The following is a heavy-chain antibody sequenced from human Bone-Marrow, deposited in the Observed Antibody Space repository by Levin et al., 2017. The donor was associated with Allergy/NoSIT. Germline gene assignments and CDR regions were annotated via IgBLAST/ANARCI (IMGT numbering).Heavy chain of an antibody. J-gene: IGHJ4*02. D-gene: IGHD2-15*01. CDR1: GYSFTSYW. Sequence: GESLKISCKGSGYSFTSYWIGWVRQMPGKGLEWMGIIYPGDSDTRYSPSFQGQVTISADKSISTAYLQWSSLKASDTAMYYCARIGPEKYCSGGSCYSAGYFDYWGQGTLVTVSS. CDR3: ARIGPEKYCSGGSCYSAGYFDY. V-gene: IGHV5-51*01. CDR2: IYPGDSDT.